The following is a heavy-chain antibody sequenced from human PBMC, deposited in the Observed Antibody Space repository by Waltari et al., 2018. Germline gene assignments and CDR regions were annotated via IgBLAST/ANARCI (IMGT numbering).Heavy chain of an antibody. CDR3: ARVSGGYYLSYYFDY. J-gene: IGHJ4*02. D-gene: IGHD3-22*01. CDR1: GFTFSDYY. Sequence: QVQLVESGGGLVKPGGSLRLSCAASGFTFSDYYMSWIRQAPGKGLEWVSYISSRSSYTNYADSVKCRFTISRDNAKNSLYLQMNSLRAEDTAVYYCARVSGGYYLSYYFDYWGQGTLVTVSS. CDR2: ISSRSSYT. V-gene: IGHV3-11*06.